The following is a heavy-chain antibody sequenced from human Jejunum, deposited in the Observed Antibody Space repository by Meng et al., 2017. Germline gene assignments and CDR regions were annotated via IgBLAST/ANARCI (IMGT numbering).Heavy chain of an antibody. CDR2: RHYSRTT. Sequence: GSLRLSCTVSGASISSHYWTWMRQPPGKTLEWIGYRHYSRTTSYNPSLKSRVTISIDTSKNQFSLRLTSVTAADTAAYYCARGSETTAWSLTFWGQGTLVTVSS. CDR3: ARGSETTAWSLTF. CDR1: GASISSHY. V-gene: IGHV4-59*11. J-gene: IGHJ4*02. D-gene: IGHD1-14*01.